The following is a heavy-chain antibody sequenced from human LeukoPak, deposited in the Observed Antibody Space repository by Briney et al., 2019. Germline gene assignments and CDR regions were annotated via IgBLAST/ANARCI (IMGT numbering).Heavy chain of an antibody. CDR3: ARVGWKDDY. Sequence: NPSETLSLTCAVYGGSFSGYYWSWIRQPPGKGLEWIGEINHSGSTNYNPTFKSRVTISVDTSKNQFSLKLSSVTAADTAVYYCARVGWKDDYWGQGTLVTVSS. V-gene: IGHV4-34*01. CDR2: INHSGST. D-gene: IGHD1-1*01. CDR1: GGSFSGYY. J-gene: IGHJ4*02.